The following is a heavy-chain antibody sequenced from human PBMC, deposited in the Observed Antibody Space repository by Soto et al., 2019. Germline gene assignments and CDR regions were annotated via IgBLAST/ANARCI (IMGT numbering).Heavy chain of an antibody. Sequence: PSETLSLTCAVSGGSINSRYWWSWVRQSPGKGLEWIGEIYHSGSTNYNPSLKSRVTISVDTSKKQFSLDLSSVTAADTAVYYCVSQVPGIANYFDYWGQGALVTVSS. CDR2: IYHSGST. V-gene: IGHV4-4*02. CDR1: GGSINSRYW. J-gene: IGHJ4*02. D-gene: IGHD2-21*01. CDR3: VSQVPGIANYFDY.